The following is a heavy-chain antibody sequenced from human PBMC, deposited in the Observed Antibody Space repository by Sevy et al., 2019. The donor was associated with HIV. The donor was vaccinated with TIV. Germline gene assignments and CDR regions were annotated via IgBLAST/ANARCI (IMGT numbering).Heavy chain of an antibody. CDR1: GFPFDTFA. V-gene: IGHV3-23*01. CDR3: GIWVKAHLDS. J-gene: IGHJ4*02. D-gene: IGHD3-16*01. Sequence: GGSLRLSCTAFGFPFDTFALNWVRQAPGKGLEWVSTIGRGPENIHYADSVKGRVTISRDNSRNTVYLQLNNLRAEDTAMYYCGIWVKAHLDSWGQGTPVTVSS. CDR2: IGRGPENI.